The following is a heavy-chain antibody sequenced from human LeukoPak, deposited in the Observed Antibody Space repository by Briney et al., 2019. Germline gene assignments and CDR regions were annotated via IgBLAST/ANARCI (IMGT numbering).Heavy chain of an antibody. CDR2: MNPNSGNT. J-gene: IGHJ6*02. D-gene: IGHD3-3*01. V-gene: IGHV1-8*01. CDR3: AREADMTYDFWSGYYHYYYYYGMDV. CDR1: GYTFTSYD. Sequence: ASVKVSCKASGYTFTSYDIIWVRQATGQGLEWMGWMNPNSGNTGYAQKFQGRVTMTRNTSISTAYMELSSLRSEDTAVYYCAREADMTYDFWSGYYHYYYYYGMDVWGQGTTVTVSS.